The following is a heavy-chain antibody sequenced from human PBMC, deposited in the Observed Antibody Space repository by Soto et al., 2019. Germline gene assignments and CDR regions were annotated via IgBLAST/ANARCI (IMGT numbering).Heavy chain of an antibody. V-gene: IGHV1-2*02. CDR2: ISPNSGGT. CDR1: GYTFTGYY. CDR3: ARVPGFWSGYYDYYYYGMDV. D-gene: IGHD3-3*01. Sequence: GASVKVSCKASGYTFTGYYMHWVRQAPGQGLEWMGWISPNSGGTNYAQKFQGRVTMTRDTSISTAYMELSRLRSDDTAVYYCARVPGFWSGYYDYYYYGMDVWGQGTTVTVSS. J-gene: IGHJ6*02.